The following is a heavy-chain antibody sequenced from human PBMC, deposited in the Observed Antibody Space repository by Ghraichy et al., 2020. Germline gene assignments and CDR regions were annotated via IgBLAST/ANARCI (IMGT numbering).Heavy chain of an antibody. D-gene: IGHD6-19*01. Sequence: LSLTCAASGFTFSSYAMSWVRQAPGKGLEWVSAISGGGGSTYYADSVKGRFTISRDNSKNTLYLQMNRLRAEDTAVYYCARPDLYSSGWSSHYGMDVWGQGTTVTVSS. CDR2: ISGGGGST. J-gene: IGHJ6*02. V-gene: IGHV3-23*01. CDR3: ARPDLYSSGWSSHYGMDV. CDR1: GFTFSSYA.